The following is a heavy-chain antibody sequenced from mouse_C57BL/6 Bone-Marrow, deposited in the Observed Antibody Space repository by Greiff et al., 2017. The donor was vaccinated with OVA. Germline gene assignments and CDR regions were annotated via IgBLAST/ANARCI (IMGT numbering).Heavy chain of an antibody. J-gene: IGHJ4*01. CDR2: IWWDDDK. CDR3: ARYSNYDAMDY. D-gene: IGHD2-5*01. CDR1: GFSLSTFGMG. Sequence: QVTLKVCGPGILQPSQTLSLTCSFSGFSLSTFGMGVGWIRPPSGKGLEWLAHIWWDDDKYYNPALKSRLTIANDTSKNQLLLQIANVDTEDTAADYCARYSNYDAMDYWGQGTSVTVS. V-gene: IGHV8-8*01.